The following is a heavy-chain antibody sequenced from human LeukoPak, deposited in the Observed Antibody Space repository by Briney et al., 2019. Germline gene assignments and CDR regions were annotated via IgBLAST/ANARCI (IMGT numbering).Heavy chain of an antibody. CDR1: GGSISSGSYY. Sequence: SETLSLTCTVSGGSISSGSYYWSWIRQPAGKGLEWIGRIYTSGSTNYNPSLKSRVTLSVDTSKNQVSLKLNSVTAADTAVYYCAGGIGVITIFGVVIRYMDVWGKGTTVTVSS. J-gene: IGHJ6*03. CDR2: IYTSGST. CDR3: AGGIGVITIFGVVIRYMDV. D-gene: IGHD3-3*01. V-gene: IGHV4-61*02.